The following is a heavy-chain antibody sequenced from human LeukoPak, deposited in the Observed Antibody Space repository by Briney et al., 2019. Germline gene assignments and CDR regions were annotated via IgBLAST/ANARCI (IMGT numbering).Heavy chain of an antibody. CDR1: GGSISSGSYY. Sequence: PSETLSLACTVSGGSISSGSYYWSWIRQPAGKGLEWIGRIYTSGGTNYNPSLKSRVTISVDTSKNQFSLKLSSVTAADTAVYYCARGRGQLRFLEWLGYFDYWGQGTLVTVSS. CDR2: IYTSGGT. CDR3: ARGRGQLRFLEWLGYFDY. V-gene: IGHV4-61*02. D-gene: IGHD3-3*01. J-gene: IGHJ4*02.